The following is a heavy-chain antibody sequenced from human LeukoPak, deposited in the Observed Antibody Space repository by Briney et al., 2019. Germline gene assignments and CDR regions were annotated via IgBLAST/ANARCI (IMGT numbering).Heavy chain of an antibody. V-gene: IGHV3-30*18. Sequence: GRSLRLSCAASGFTFSSYGMHWVRQAPGKGLEWVAVISYDGSNKYYADSVKGRFTISRDNSKNTLYLQMKSLRAEDTAVYYCAKGDEQYSSGCLDPWGQGTLVTVSS. CDR2: ISYDGSNK. J-gene: IGHJ5*02. D-gene: IGHD6-19*01. CDR1: GFTFSSYG. CDR3: AKGDEQYSSGCLDP.